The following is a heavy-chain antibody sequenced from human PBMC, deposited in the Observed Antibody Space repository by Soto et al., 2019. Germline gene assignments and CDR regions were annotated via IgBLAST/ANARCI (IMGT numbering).Heavy chain of an antibody. J-gene: IGHJ4*02. Sequence: GKGRFTISRDNAKNLVYLQTNSLRAEDTAVYYCAGGTGWVHDYWGQGTLVTVSS. CDR3: AGGTGWVHDY. D-gene: IGHD1-1*01. V-gene: IGHV3-21*06.